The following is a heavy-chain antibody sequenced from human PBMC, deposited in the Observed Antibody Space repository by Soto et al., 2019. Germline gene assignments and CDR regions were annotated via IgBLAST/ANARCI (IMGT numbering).Heavy chain of an antibody. J-gene: IGHJ3*02. V-gene: IGHV3-7*05. CDR2: TNQDGSQK. CDR3: ARHTLAARAFDI. D-gene: IGHD6-6*01. Sequence: GGSLRLSCAASGFTFSSYWMSWVRQAPGKGLEWVANTNQDGSQKYYVDSVEGRFTISRDNAKNSLYLQMNSLRVEDTAVYYCARHTLAARAFDIWGQGTMVTVSS. CDR1: GFTFSSYW.